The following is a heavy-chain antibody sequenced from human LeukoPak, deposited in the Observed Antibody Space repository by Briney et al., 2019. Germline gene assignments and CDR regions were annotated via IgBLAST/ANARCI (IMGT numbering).Heavy chain of an antibody. V-gene: IGHV3-64*01. D-gene: IGHD6-13*01. CDR2: ISSNGGST. CDR1: GFTFSRYS. Sequence: GGSLRLSCAASGFTFSRYSMHWVRQAPGKGLEYVSAISSNGGSTYYANSVKGRFTISRDNSKNTLYLQMGSLRAEDMAVYYCAREGIAEPDTNWFDPWGQGTLVTVSS. CDR3: AREGIAEPDTNWFDP. J-gene: IGHJ5*02.